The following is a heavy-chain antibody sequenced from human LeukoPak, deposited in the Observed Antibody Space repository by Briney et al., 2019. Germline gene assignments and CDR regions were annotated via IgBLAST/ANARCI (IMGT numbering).Heavy chain of an antibody. J-gene: IGHJ3*02. D-gene: IGHD5-24*01. CDR3: ARNYLGLGI. CDR2: LNPNSGNT. Sequence: ASVKVSCKASGYTFTGYYMHWVRQATGQGLEWMGWLNPNSGNTGYAQRFQGRVTITRDTSISTAYMEVSSLTSEDTAVYYCARNYLGLGIWGQGTMVTVSS. V-gene: IGHV1-8*03. CDR1: GYTFTGYY.